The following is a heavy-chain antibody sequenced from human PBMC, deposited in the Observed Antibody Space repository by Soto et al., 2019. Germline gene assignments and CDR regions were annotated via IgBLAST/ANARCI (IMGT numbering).Heavy chain of an antibody. CDR1: GGSISSYY. CDR2: IYYSGST. V-gene: IGHV4-59*08. Sequence: SETLSLTCTVSGGSISSYYWSWIRQPPGKGLEWIGYIYYSGSTNYNPSLKSRVTISVDTSKNQFSLKLSSVTAADTAVYYCGSLLGYSLNYWAQGTLVTVSS. J-gene: IGHJ4*02. CDR3: GSLLGYSLNY. D-gene: IGHD5-18*01.